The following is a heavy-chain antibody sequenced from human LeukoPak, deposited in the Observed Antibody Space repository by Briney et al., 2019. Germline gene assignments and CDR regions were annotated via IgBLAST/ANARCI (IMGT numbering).Heavy chain of an antibody. J-gene: IGHJ4*02. CDR3: ARDRGLLYGSSGCLDS. CDR1: GYTFTSYY. CDR2: NNPSSGTT. V-gene: IGHV1-46*01. Sequence: GASVKVSCKASGYTFTSYYMHWVRQDPGQGLEWMGLNNPSSGTTSYAQKFQGRVTMTRDTSTSTVYMELSSLTSEDTAVYYCARDRGLLYGSSGCLDSWGQGTLVTVSS. D-gene: IGHD6-19*01.